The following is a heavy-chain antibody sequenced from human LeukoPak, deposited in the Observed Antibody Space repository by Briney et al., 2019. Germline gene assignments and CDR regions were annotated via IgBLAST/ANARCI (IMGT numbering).Heavy chain of an antibody. CDR1: GFTFSTNY. J-gene: IGHJ4*02. D-gene: IGHD3-22*01. CDR3: ARDLNYYDSSGYGH. CDR2: IYSGGSP. V-gene: IGHV3-53*01. Sequence: GGSPRLSCAASGFTFSTNYMSWVRQAPGKGLEWVSVIYSGGSPYYADSVKGRFTISRDNSKNTLYLQMNSLRAEDTAVYYCARDLNYYDSSGYGHWGQGTLVTVAS.